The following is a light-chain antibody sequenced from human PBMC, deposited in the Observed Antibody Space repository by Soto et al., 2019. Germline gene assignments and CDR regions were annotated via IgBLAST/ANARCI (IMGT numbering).Light chain of an antibody. V-gene: IGKV3-20*01. CDR3: QQYASSPPLT. Sequence: EIVLTQSPGTLSLSPGERATLSCRASQSVADNYLAWYQQKPGQAPRLLIYSASRRATGIPDTFTGSGSGTDFTLTISRLEPEDFAVYYCQQYASSPPLTFGGGTKVDIK. CDR2: SAS. CDR1: QSVADNY. J-gene: IGKJ4*01.